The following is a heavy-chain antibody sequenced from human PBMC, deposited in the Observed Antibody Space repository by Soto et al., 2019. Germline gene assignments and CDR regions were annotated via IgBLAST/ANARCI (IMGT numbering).Heavy chain of an antibody. CDR1: GFTFRSYA. CDR3: AKDRGYYYDSSGYYPDY. D-gene: IGHD3-22*01. J-gene: IGHJ4*02. V-gene: IGHV3-23*01. Sequence: GGSLRLSCAASGFTFRSYARSWVRQAPGKGLEWVSAISGSGGSTYYADSVKGRFTISRDNSKNTLYLQMNSLRAEDTAVYYCAKDRGYYYDSSGYYPDYWGQGTLVTVSS. CDR2: ISGSGGST.